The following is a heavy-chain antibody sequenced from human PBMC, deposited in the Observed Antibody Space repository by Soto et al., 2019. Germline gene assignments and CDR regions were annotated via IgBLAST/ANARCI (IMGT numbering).Heavy chain of an antibody. D-gene: IGHD6-19*01. CDR2: ISGSGGST. J-gene: IGHJ4*02. Sequence: EVQLLESGGGLVQPGGSLRLSCAASGFTFSSYAMSWFRQAPGKGLEWVSAISGSGGSTYYGDSVKGRFTISRDNSKNTMYPIMTSTRAEDTAVYYCAKGRGIAVAGPFAYWGQGTLVTVSS. CDR3: AKGRGIAVAGPFAY. CDR1: GFTFSSYA. V-gene: IGHV3-23*01.